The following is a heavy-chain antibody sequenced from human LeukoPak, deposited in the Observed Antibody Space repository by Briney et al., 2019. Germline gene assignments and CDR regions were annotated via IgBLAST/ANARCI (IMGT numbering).Heavy chain of an antibody. CDR3: ARDPNTHIDY. CDR2: IKPRDGST. V-gene: IGHV1-46*01. J-gene: IGHJ4*02. Sequence: ASVKVSCKASGFTFTTYYMHWVRQAPGHGLEWMGIIKPRDGSTTYAQKFQGRVTMTRDTSTSAVYMELSGLRSEDTAVYYCARDPNTHIDYWGQGTLVTVSS. CDR1: GFTFTTYY.